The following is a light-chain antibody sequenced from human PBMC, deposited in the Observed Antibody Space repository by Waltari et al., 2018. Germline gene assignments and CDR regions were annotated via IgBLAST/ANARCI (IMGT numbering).Light chain of an antibody. CDR2: GNS. Sequence: QSVLPQPPSVSGPPGQRVTTSCTGGSSNIGAGYDVPWYQQLPGTAPKLLIYGNSNRPSGVPDRFSGSKSGTSASLAITGLQAEDEADYYCQSYDSSLAWVFGGGTKLTVL. J-gene: IGLJ3*02. CDR1: SSNIGAGYD. CDR3: QSYDSSLAWV. V-gene: IGLV1-40*01.